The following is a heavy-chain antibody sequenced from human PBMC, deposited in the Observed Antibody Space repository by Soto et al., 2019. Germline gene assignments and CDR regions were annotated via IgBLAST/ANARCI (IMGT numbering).Heavy chain of an antibody. CDR2: ISYDGNVQ. J-gene: IGHJ4*02. D-gene: IGHD4-17*01. V-gene: IGHV3-30-3*01. CDR1: GFPFSPYA. Sequence: PGGSLRLSCAASGFPFSPYAFHWVRQAPGKGLEWVAVISYDGNVQFYADSVKGRFTISKDTSKNTLFLQMNSLKLEDTALYYCARDNGEYTYAMGAYWGQGTLVTVSS. CDR3: ARDNGEYTYAMGAY.